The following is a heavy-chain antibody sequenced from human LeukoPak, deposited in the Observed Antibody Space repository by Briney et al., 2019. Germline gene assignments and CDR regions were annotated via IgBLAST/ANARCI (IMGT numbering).Heavy chain of an antibody. D-gene: IGHD2-2*02. CDR2: ISAYNGNT. Sequence: ASVKVSCKASGYTFTSYGISWVRQAPGQGLECMGWISAYNGNTNYAQKLQGRVTMTTDTSTSTAYMELRSLRSDDTAVYYCARDLDIVVVPAAIRFDYWGQGTLVTVSS. CDR1: GYTFTSYG. CDR3: ARDLDIVVVPAAIRFDY. V-gene: IGHV1-18*01. J-gene: IGHJ4*02.